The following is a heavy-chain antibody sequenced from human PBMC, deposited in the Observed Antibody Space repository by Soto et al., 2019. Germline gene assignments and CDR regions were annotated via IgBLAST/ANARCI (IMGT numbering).Heavy chain of an antibody. CDR1: GFTFSTHG. J-gene: IGHJ4*02. CDR3: AKISPMAPVD. Sequence: GGSLRLSCAASGFTFSTHGMSWVRQAPGKGLEWVSSFSGHTYSTYYADSVKGRFTISRDNSKNTLYLQMNSLRADDTAIYCCAKISPMAPVDWGQGTLVTVSS. D-gene: IGHD2-21*01. V-gene: IGHV3-23*01. CDR2: FSGHTYST.